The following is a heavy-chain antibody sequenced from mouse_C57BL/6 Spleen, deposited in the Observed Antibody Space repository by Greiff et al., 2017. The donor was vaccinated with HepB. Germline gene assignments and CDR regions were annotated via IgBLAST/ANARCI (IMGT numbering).Heavy chain of an antibody. J-gene: IGHJ4*01. Sequence: LVESGAELARPGASVKLSCKASGYTFTSYGISWVKQRTGQGLEWIGEIYPRSGNTYYNEKFKGKATLTADKSSSTAYMELRSLTSEDAAVYFCANYYGSSIAMDYWGQGTSVTVDS. CDR1: GYTFTSYG. CDR3: ANYYGSSIAMDY. V-gene: IGHV1-81*01. D-gene: IGHD1-1*01. CDR2: IYPRSGNT.